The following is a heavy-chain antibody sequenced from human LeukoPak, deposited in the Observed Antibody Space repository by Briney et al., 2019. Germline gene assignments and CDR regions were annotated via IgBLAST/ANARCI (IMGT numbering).Heavy chain of an antibody. CDR1: GFTFSSYW. D-gene: IGHD3-22*01. V-gene: IGHV3-74*01. CDR2: IKSDGST. J-gene: IGHJ1*01. CDR3: ARAPSEIGGYYPEYFRH. Sequence: PGGSLRLSCAASGFTFSSYWMHWVRQAPGQGLVWVSRIKSDGSTNSADSVKGRFAISRDNAKNTVSLQMNSLRAEDTGVYYCARAPSEIGGYYPEYFRHWGQGTLVTVSS.